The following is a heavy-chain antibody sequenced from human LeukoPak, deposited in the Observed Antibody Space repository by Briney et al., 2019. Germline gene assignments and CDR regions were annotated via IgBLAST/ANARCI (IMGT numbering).Heavy chain of an antibody. D-gene: IGHD6-19*01. Sequence: ASVKVSCKASGYTFTSYGISWVRQAPGQGLEWMGWISAYNGNTNYAQKLQGRVTMTTDTSTSTAYLQWSSLKASDTAMYYCARHSSGQADAFDIWGQGTMVTVSS. CDR1: GYTFTSYG. J-gene: IGHJ3*02. V-gene: IGHV1-18*01. CDR2: ISAYNGNT. CDR3: ARHSSGQADAFDI.